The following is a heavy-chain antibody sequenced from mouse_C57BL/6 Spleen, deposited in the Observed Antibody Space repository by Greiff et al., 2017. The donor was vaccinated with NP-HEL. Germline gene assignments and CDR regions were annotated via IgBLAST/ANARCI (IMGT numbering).Heavy chain of an antibody. D-gene: IGHD1-1*01. V-gene: IGHV1-4*01. J-gene: IGHJ2*01. CDR1: GYTFTSYT. CDR2: INPSSGYT. CDR3: ARGAVVAPYFDY. Sequence: VQLQQSGAELARPGASVKMSCKASGYTFTSYTMHWVKQRPGQGLEWIGYINPSSGYTKYNQKFKDKATLTADKSSSTAYMQLSSLTSEDSAVYYCARGAVVAPYFDYWGQGTTLTVSS.